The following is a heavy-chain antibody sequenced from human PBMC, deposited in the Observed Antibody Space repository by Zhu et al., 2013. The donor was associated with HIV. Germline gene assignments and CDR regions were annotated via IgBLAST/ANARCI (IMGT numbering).Heavy chain of an antibody. V-gene: IGHV1-69*14. Sequence: QVQLVQSGAEVKKPGSSVKVSCKASGGTFSSYAISWVRQAPGQGLEWMGGIIPIFGTANYAQKFQGRVTITADKSTSTAYMELSSLRSEDTAVYYCARKAETIFGVVNHYYYYYGMDVWGQGTTVTVSS. D-gene: IGHD3-3*01. J-gene: IGHJ6*02. CDR2: IIPIFGTA. CDR1: GGTFSSYA. CDR3: ARKAETIFGVVNHYYYYYGMDV.